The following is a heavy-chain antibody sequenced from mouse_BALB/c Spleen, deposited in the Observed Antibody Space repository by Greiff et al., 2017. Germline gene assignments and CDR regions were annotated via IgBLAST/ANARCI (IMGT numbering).Heavy chain of an antibody. J-gene: IGHJ4*01. CDR2: IRSKSNNYAT. CDR1: GFTFNTYA. CDR3: VRYYDYDGYAMDY. D-gene: IGHD2-4*01. V-gene: IGHV10-1*02. Sequence: EVMLVESGGGLVQPKGSLKLSCAASGFTFNTYAMNWVRQAPGKGLEWVARIRSKSNNYATYYADSVKDRFTISRDDSQSMLYLQMNNLKTEDTAMYYCVRYYDYDGYAMDYWGQGTSVTVSS.